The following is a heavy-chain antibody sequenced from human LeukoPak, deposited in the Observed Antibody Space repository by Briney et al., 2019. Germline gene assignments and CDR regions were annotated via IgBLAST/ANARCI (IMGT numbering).Heavy chain of an antibody. D-gene: IGHD2-2*01. CDR3: AKDPYAGSPSNWFDP. V-gene: IGHV3-74*01. CDR2: INSDGSST. J-gene: IGHJ5*02. CDR1: GFTFSSYW. Sequence: PGGSLRLSCAASGFTFSSYWMHWVRQAPGKGLVWVSRINSDGSSTSYADSVKGRFAISRDNSKNTLYLQMNSLRAEDTAVYYCAKDPYAGSPSNWFDPWGQGALVTVSS.